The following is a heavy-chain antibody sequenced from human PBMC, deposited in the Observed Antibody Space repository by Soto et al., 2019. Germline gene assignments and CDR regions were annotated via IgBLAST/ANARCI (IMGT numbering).Heavy chain of an antibody. J-gene: IGHJ3*01. CDR1: GFVVTDYY. V-gene: IGHV3-53*01. CDR2: FLIGGDT. D-gene: IGHD3-3*01. Sequence: PGGSLRLSCAASGFVVTDYYMSWVRQAPGKGLEWVAVFLIGGDTHYGESVKGRFTISRDNSKNTLYLQMNSLRAEDTAVYYCAREPLWSGPLPLDAFDLWGQRTMVTVSS. CDR3: AREPLWSGPLPLDAFDL.